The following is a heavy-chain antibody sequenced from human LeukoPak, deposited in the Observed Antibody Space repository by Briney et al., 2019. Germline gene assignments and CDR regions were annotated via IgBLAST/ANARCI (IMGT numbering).Heavy chain of an antibody. CDR2: VCTSGST. CDR3: ARLITGATTAFDI. V-gene: IGHV4-4*07. J-gene: IGHJ3*02. CDR1: GGSISGYY. D-gene: IGHD1-7*01. Sequence: SETLSLTCSVSGGSISGYYWTWIRQPAGKGLEWIGRVCTSGSTHYNPSLKTRLTMSVDTSKNQFSLKLSSVTAADTAVYHCARLITGATTAFDIWGQGTMVTVSS.